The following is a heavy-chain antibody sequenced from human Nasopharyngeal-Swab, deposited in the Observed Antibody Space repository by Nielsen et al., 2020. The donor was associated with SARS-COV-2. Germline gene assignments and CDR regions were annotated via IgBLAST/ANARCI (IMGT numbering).Heavy chain of an antibody. V-gene: IGHV4-59*01. CDR1: GGSISSYY. CDR2: IYYSGST. Sequence: SETLSLTCTVSGGSISSYYWSWIRQPPGKGLEWIGYIYYSGSTNYNPSLKSRVTISVDTSKNQFSLKLSSVTAADTAVYYCARLYGGNRGGDYWGQGTLVTVSS. J-gene: IGHJ4*02. D-gene: IGHD4-23*01. CDR3: ARLYGGNRGGDY.